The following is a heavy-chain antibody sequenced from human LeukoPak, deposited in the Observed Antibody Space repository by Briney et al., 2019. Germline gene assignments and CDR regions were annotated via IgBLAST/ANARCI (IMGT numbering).Heavy chain of an antibody. CDR1: GFTFSSYS. CDR2: ISGSSTYI. V-gene: IGHV3-21*01. D-gene: IGHD1-26*01. CDR3: ARGVGATDFDY. J-gene: IGHJ4*02. Sequence: GGSLRFSCAASGFTFSSYSMNWVRQAPGKGLEWVSSISGSSTYIYDTDSVKGRFSISRDNTKNSLYLQMNSLRVEDTALYYCARGVGATDFDYWGQGTLVTVSS.